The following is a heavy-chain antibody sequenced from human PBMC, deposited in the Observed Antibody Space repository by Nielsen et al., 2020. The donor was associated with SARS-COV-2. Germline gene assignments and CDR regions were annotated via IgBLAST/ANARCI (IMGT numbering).Heavy chain of an antibody. V-gene: IGHV3-48*01. Sequence: GESLKTSCAASGSSFRTYSMNWVRQAPGKGLEWRSYISYSSNTIYYADSVKGRFTVSRDNAKTSLYLQMSSLSAEDTAVYYCATESTIFGVVINFAPDFWGQGALVTVSS. J-gene: IGHJ4*02. CDR2: ISYSSNTI. CDR3: ATESTIFGVVINFAPDF. D-gene: IGHD3-3*01. CDR1: GSSFRTYS.